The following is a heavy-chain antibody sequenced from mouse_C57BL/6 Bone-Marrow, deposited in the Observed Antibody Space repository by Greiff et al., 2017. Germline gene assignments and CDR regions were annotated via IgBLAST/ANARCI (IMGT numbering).Heavy chain of an antibody. CDR2: IYPKSGNT. V-gene: IGHV1-81*01. CDR3: ARRRPGGPLFDY. CDR1: GYTFTSYG. J-gene: IGHJ2*01. Sequence: QVQLKESGAELARPGASVKLSCKASGYTFTSYGISWVKQRTGPGLEWIGVIYPKSGNTYYNEKFKGKATLTADKSSSTAYMELRSLTSEDSAVYFCARRRPGGPLFDYWGQGTTLTVSS.